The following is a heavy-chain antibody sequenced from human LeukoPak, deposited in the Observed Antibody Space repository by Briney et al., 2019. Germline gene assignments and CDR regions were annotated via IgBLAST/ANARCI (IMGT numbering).Heavy chain of an antibody. Sequence: GRSLRLSCAASGFAFDDYAMHWVRQAPGKGLEWVSGISYNSDTIAYADSVKGRFTISRDNAKNSLYLQMNSLRAEDTALYYCAKDYCGGDCYSGWYFDLWGRGTLVTVSS. CDR2: ISYNSDTI. CDR3: AKDYCGGDCYSGWYFDL. V-gene: IGHV3-9*01. D-gene: IGHD2-21*02. J-gene: IGHJ2*01. CDR1: GFAFDDYA.